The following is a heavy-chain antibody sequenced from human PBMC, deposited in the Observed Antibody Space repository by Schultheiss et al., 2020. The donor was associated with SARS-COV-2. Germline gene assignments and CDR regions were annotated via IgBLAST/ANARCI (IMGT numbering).Heavy chain of an antibody. D-gene: IGHD3-10*01. CDR1: GTSFSGYY. V-gene: IGHV4-31*01. CDR2: IYYSGST. J-gene: IGHJ3*02. CDR3: ATGSGGI. Sequence: SETLSLTCAVYGTSFSGYYWSWIRQHPGKGLEWIGYIYYSGSTYYNPSLKSLVTISVDTSKNQFSLKLSSVTAADTAVYYCATGSGGIWGQGTMVTVSS.